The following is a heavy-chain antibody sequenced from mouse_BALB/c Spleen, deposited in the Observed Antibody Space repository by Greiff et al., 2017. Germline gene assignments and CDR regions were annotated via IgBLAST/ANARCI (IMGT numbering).Heavy chain of an antibody. CDR1: GYAFTNYL. Sequence: VQLQQSGAELVRPGTSVKVSCKASGYAFTNYLIEWVKQRPGQGLEWIGVINPGSGGTNYNEKFKGKATLTADKSSSTAYMQLNSLTSDDSAVYFCARGHRCDGGGNAMDDWGQGTSVTVSS. D-gene: IGHD2-14*01. V-gene: IGHV1-54*01. CDR3: ARGHRCDGGGNAMDD. CDR2: INPGSGGT. J-gene: IGHJ4*01.